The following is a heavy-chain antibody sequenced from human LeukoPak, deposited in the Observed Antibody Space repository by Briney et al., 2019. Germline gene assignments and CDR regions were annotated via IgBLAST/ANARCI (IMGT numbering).Heavy chain of an antibody. D-gene: IGHD3-3*01. J-gene: IGHJ6*02. CDR1: GGSFSGHY. CDR2: INHSGST. Sequence: PSETLSLTCAVYGGSFSGHYWSWIRQPPGKGLEWIGEINHSGSTNYNPSLKSRVTISVDTSKNQFSLKLSSVTAADTAVYYCARSGRYDFWSGYLYYGMDVWGQGTTVTVSS. V-gene: IGHV4-34*01. CDR3: ARSGRYDFWSGYLYYGMDV.